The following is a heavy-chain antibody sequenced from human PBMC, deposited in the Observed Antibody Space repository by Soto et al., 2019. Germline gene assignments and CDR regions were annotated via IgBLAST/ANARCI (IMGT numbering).Heavy chain of an antibody. Sequence: QVQLQQWGAGLLKPSETLSLTCAVYGGSFSGYYWSWTRQPPGKGLEWIGEINHSGSTNYNPSLKSRVTISVDTSKNQFSLKLSSVTAADTAVYYCARGQLRADYGDYENYFDYWGQGTLVTVSS. CDR1: GGSFSGYY. CDR2: INHSGST. V-gene: IGHV4-34*01. J-gene: IGHJ4*02. D-gene: IGHD4-17*01. CDR3: ARGQLRADYGDYENYFDY.